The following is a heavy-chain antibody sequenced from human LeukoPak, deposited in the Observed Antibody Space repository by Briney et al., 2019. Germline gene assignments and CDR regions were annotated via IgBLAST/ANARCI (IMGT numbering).Heavy chain of an antibody. D-gene: IGHD3-22*01. Sequence: GGSLRLSCAASGFAFESYWMSWVRQAPGKGLEWVANIKQDGSEKYYVDSVKGRFTISRDNSKNTLFLQMNSLRAEDTALYYCAKGSSGYFFDLWGQGTLVTVSS. J-gene: IGHJ4*02. CDR3: AKGSSGYFFDL. CDR2: IKQDGSEK. CDR1: GFAFESYW. V-gene: IGHV3-7*03.